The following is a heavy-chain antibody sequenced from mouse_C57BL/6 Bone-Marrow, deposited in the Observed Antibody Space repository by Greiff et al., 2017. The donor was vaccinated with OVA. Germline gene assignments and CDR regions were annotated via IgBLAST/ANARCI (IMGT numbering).Heavy chain of an antibody. Sequence: EVKVEESGGGLVKPGGSLKLSCAASGFTFSSYAMSWVRQTPEKRLEWVATISDGGSYTYYPDNVKGRFTISRDNAKNNLYLQMSHLKSEDTAMYYCARDTPLYYSKDYWGQGTTLTVSS. CDR3: ARDTPLYYSKDY. D-gene: IGHD2-5*01. V-gene: IGHV5-4*01. CDR2: ISDGGSYT. J-gene: IGHJ2*01. CDR1: GFTFSSYA.